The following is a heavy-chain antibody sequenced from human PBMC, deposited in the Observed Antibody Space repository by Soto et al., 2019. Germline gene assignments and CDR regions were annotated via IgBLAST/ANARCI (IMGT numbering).Heavy chain of an antibody. CDR2: ISWDGSNR. V-gene: IGHV3-43D*04. CDR1: GFTFDEYA. J-gene: IGHJ4*02. CDR3: AKDISRGPTKNYDFWSGPDY. D-gene: IGHD3-3*01. Sequence: GGSLRLSCAASGFTFDEYAMHWVRRAPGKGLEWVSLISWDGSNRYYADSVQGRFTISRDNSKYSLYLQMNSLRAEDTALYYCAKDISRGPTKNYDFWSGPDYWGQGTLVTVSS.